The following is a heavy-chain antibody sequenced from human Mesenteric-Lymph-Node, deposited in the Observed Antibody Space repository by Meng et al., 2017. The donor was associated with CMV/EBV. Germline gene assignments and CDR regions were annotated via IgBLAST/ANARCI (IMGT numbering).Heavy chain of an antibody. CDR2: ISHDAVNQ. V-gene: IGHV3-30-3*01. J-gene: IGHJ5*02. CDR3: ARGLGWGRFDP. D-gene: IGHD6-19*01. Sequence: GESLKISCAASGFTFSSYPIHWVRQAPGQGLEWVAMISHDAVNQYYADSVKGRFTISRDNAKNSLYLQMNSLRDEDTAVYYCARGLGWGRFDPWGQGTLVTVSS. CDR1: GFTFSSYP.